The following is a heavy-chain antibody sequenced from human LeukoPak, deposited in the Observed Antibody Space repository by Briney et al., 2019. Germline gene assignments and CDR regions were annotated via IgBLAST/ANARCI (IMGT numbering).Heavy chain of an antibody. CDR2: ISSNGGST. CDR3: ARGHYGSGGYPGYCDY. D-gene: IGHD3-10*01. Sequence: GGSLRLSCAASGFTFSSYAMHWVRQAPGKGLEYVSAISSNGGSTYYANSVKGRFTISRDNSKNTLYLQMGSLRAEDMAVYYCARGHYGSGGYPGYCDYWGQGTLVTVSS. CDR1: GFTFSSYA. J-gene: IGHJ4*02. V-gene: IGHV3-64*01.